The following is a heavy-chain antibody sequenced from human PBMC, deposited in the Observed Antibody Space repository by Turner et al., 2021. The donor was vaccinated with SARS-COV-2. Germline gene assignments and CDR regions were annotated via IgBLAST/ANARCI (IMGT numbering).Heavy chain of an antibody. D-gene: IGHD5-18*01. Sequence: QAQLVESGGGVVQAGRSLRLSCAASGFTFSTYALHWVRQAPGRGVEWVALISYDGNYKDYADSVKGRFTISRDNSKNTLYLQMNSRRAEDTAVYYCARSLRARVDFDYWGQGTLVTVSS. V-gene: IGHV3-30*04. J-gene: IGHJ4*02. CDR1: GFTFSTYA. CDR3: ARSLRARVDFDY. CDR2: ISYDGNYK.